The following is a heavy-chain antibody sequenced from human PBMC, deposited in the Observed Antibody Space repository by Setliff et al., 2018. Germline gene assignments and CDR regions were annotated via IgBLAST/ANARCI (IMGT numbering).Heavy chain of an antibody. CDR1: GGSISRSSYY. CDR2: IYHTGTT. Sequence: PSETLSLTCTVSGGSISRSSYYWGWIRQPPGKGLEWIGSIYHTGTTYYNPSLKSRVTISVDTSKNQFSLRLSSVTAADTAVYFCARDYGPNDYWGQGSLVTVSP. D-gene: IGHD3-16*01. CDR3: ARDYGPNDY. J-gene: IGHJ4*02. V-gene: IGHV4-39*07.